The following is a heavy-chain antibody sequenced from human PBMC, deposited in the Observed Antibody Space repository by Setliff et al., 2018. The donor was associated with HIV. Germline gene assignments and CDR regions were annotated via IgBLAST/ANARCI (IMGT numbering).Heavy chain of an antibody. Sequence: PGGSLRLSCAASGFTFSSYGMHWVRQAPGKGLEWVAVIWYDGSNKYYADSVKGRFTISRDNSKNTLYLRMNSLRAEDTAVYYCAKTPSSGWYSLYLDYWGQGTLVTVSS. V-gene: IGHV3-33*06. J-gene: IGHJ4*02. CDR1: GFTFSSYG. CDR3: AKTPSSGWYSLYLDY. D-gene: IGHD6-19*01. CDR2: IWYDGSNK.